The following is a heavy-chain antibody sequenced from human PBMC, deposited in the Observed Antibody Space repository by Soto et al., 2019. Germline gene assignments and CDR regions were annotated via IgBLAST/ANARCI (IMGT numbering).Heavy chain of an antibody. CDR1: GYTFTSYG. CDR3: ATYYYGSGSLDHDAFDI. Sequence: ASVKVSCKASGYTFTSYGISWVRQAPGQGLEWMGWISAYNGNTNYAQKLQGRVTMTTDTSTSTAYMELRSLRSDDTAVYYCATYYYGSGSLDHDAFDIWGQGTMVTLSS. CDR2: ISAYNGNT. J-gene: IGHJ3*02. V-gene: IGHV1-18*01. D-gene: IGHD3-10*01.